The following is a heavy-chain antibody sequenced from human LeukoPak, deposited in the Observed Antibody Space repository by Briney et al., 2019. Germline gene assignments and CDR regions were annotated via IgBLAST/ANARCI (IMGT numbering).Heavy chain of an antibody. V-gene: IGHV3-48*01. Sequence: GGSPRLSCAASGFAFSTYSMSWVRQAPGKGLEWVSHISSGSDTIYYAGSVKGRCTISRDNAKNSLYLQMNRLRADDTAVYYCARGSSEVLLWFGESPNWGQGTMVTVSS. CDR1: GFAFSTYS. J-gene: IGHJ3*01. D-gene: IGHD3-10*01. CDR2: ISSGSDTI. CDR3: ARGSSEVLLWFGESPN.